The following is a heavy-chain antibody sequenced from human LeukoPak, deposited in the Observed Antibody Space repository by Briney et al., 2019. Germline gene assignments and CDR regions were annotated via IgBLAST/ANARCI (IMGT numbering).Heavy chain of an antibody. CDR2: INPSGGST. V-gene: IGHV1-46*01. D-gene: IGHD2-15*01. Sequence: ASVKVSCKASGYTFTSYYMHWVRQAPGQGLEWMGIINPSGGSTSYAQKFQGRVTMTRDTSTSTVYMELSSLRSEDTAVYYCAREDDCSGGSCYSRPFYYYYYGMDVWGKGTTVTVSS. J-gene: IGHJ6*04. CDR3: AREDDCSGGSCYSRPFYYYYYGMDV. CDR1: GYTFTSYY.